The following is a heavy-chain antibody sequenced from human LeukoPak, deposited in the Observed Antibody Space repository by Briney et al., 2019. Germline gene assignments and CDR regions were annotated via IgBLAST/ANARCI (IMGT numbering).Heavy chain of an antibody. Sequence: SETLSLTCAVYGGSFSGYYWSWIRQPPGKGLEWIGEINHNGSTNYNPSLKSRVTISVDTSKNQFSLKLSSVTAADTAVYYCARGKSRYSPRAFDIWGQGTMVTVSS. J-gene: IGHJ3*02. CDR1: GGSFSGYY. V-gene: IGHV4-34*01. CDR2: INHNGST. D-gene: IGHD5-18*01. CDR3: ARGKSRYSPRAFDI.